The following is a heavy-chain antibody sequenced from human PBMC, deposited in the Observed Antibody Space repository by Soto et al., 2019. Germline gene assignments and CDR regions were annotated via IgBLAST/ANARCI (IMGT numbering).Heavy chain of an antibody. Sequence: QVQLQQWGAGLLKPSETLSLTCAVDGGSFSGYYWNWIRQPPGKGLEWIGKINHRATTNDIPSLKSGVTISVDTSRNQLPLKLSSVTAADTAVYYCARGLVGATHYDAFDIWGQGTMVTVSS. V-gene: IGHV4-34*01. CDR3: ARGLVGATHYDAFDI. CDR2: INHRATT. D-gene: IGHD1-26*01. CDR1: GGSFSGYY. J-gene: IGHJ3*02.